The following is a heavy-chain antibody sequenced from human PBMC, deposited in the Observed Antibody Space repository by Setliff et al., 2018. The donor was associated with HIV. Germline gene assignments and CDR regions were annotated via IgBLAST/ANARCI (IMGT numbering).Heavy chain of an antibody. D-gene: IGHD6-19*01. CDR2: IGGSGSAR. CDR3: VRDARGGRLVSVYYFDF. Sequence: PGESPKISCATSGFIFSSYEMNWVRQTPGKGLEWVSYIGGSGSARYYADSVKGRFTIFRDNAKNSVYLQMNSLRAEDTAVYYCVRDARGGRLVSVYYFDFWGQGTLVTVSS. V-gene: IGHV3-48*03. J-gene: IGHJ4*02. CDR1: GFIFSSYE.